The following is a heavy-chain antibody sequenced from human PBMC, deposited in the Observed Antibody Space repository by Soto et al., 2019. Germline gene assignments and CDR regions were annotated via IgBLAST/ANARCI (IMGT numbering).Heavy chain of an antibody. CDR1: GDSVSSNSAA. CDR2: TYYRSKWYN. CDR3: AREAGVSSYYYYYYGLDV. D-gene: IGHD2-2*01. V-gene: IGHV6-1*01. J-gene: IGHJ6*04. Sequence: SQTLSLTCAISGDSVSSNSAAWNWIRQSPSRGLEWLGRTYYRSKWYNDYAVSVKSRITINPDTSKNQFSLQLNSVTPEDTAVYYGAREAGVSSYYYYYYGLDVWGKGTTVTFSS.